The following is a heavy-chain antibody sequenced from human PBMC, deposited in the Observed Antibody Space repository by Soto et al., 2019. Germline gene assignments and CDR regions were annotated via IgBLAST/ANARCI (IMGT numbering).Heavy chain of an antibody. V-gene: IGHV1-18*04. D-gene: IGHD5-12*01. CDR1: GYTFTSYG. J-gene: IGHJ2*01. Sequence: QVQLVQSGAEVKKPGASVKVSCKASGYTFTSYGISWVRQAPGQGLEWMGWISAYNGNTNYAQKLQGRVTMTTDTSTRTAYMELRSLRSDDTAVYYCAREYSGYYRYWYFDLWCRGTLVTVSS. CDR2: ISAYNGNT. CDR3: AREYSGYYRYWYFDL.